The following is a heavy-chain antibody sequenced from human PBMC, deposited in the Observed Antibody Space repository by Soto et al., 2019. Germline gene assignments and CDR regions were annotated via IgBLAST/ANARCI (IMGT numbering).Heavy chain of an antibody. V-gene: IGHV1-69*13. Sequence: ASVKVSCKASGGTFSSYAISWVRQAPGQGLEWMGGIIPIFGTANYAQKFQGRVTITADESTSTAYMGLSSLRSEDTAVYYCAKPYDILTGYYYYYGMDVWGQGTTVTVSS. CDR3: AKPYDILTGYYYYYGMDV. D-gene: IGHD3-9*01. CDR1: GGTFSSYA. J-gene: IGHJ6*02. CDR2: IIPIFGTA.